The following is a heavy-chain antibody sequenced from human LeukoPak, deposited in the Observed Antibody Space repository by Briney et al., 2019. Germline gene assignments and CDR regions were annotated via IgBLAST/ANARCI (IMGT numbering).Heavy chain of an antibody. J-gene: IGHJ4*02. V-gene: IGHV4-39*07. CDR1: GGSISSSSYY. CDR3: ASTVAGAIDY. CDR2: IYYSGST. Sequence: SETLSLTCTVSGGSISSSSYYWGWIRQPPGKGLEWIGSIYYSGSTNYNPSLKSRVTISVDTSKNQFSLKLSSVTAADTAVYYCASTVAGAIDYWGQGTLVTVSS. D-gene: IGHD6-19*01.